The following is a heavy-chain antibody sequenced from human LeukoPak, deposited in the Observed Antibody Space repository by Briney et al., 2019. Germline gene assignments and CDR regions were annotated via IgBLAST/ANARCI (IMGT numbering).Heavy chain of an antibody. J-gene: IGHJ1*01. Sequence: GASVKVSCKASGYDFIAYYLHWVRQAPGQGPEWMGWINPHTGGTNYAEKFQGRVTMARDTSISTAYMELAWLTSDDTAVFYCARPGAKVSGTNFPHWGQGTLVSVSS. V-gene: IGHV1-2*02. CDR1: GYDFIAYY. CDR3: ARPGAKVSGTNFPH. CDR2: INPHTGGT. D-gene: IGHD1/OR15-1a*01.